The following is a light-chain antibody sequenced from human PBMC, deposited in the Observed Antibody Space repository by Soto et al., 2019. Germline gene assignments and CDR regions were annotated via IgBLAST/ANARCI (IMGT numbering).Light chain of an antibody. CDR1: QSVSSY. CDR3: QQRNSWVT. V-gene: IGKV3-11*01. Sequence: EIVLTQSTATLSLSPGERATLSCRASQSVSSYLAWYQQKPGQAPRLLIYDASNRATGIPARFSGSGSGTDFTLTISSLEPEDFAVYYCQQRNSWVTFGPGTKVDIK. CDR2: DAS. J-gene: IGKJ3*01.